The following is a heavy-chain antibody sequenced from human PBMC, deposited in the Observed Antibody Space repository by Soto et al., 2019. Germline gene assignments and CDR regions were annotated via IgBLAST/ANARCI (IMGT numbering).Heavy chain of an antibody. CDR1: GYTFTSYG. V-gene: IGHV1-18*01. Sequence: ASVKVSCKASGYTFTSYGISWVRQAPGQGLEWMGWISAYNGNTNYAQKLQGRVTMTTDTSTSTAYMELRSLRSDDTAVYYCAREFGRRFFEVARMGPFDYWGQGTLVTVSS. CDR3: AREFGRRFFEVARMGPFDY. D-gene: IGHD3-3*01. CDR2: ISAYNGNT. J-gene: IGHJ4*02.